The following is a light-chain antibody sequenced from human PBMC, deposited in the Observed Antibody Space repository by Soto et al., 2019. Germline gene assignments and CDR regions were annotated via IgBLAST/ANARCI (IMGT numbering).Light chain of an antibody. V-gene: IGKV3-20*01. CDR2: RAS. Sequence: DIVLTQSPGTLSLSPGDRATLSCWASQTVSSTYLAWYQPKPGQVPRLLIYRASSRATGIPDRFSGSVSGTDFTLTISRLEPEDFALYDGQHYGSSPPITFGQGTRLEIK. CDR3: QHYGSSPPIT. J-gene: IGKJ5*01. CDR1: QTVSSTY.